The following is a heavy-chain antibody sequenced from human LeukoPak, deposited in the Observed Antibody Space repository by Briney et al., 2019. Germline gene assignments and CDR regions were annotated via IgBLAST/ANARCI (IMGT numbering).Heavy chain of an antibody. CDR2: IYYSGST. V-gene: IGHV4-38-2*02. D-gene: IGHD2-2*01. CDR3: ARVNPRAIVVPAAIYGWNFDI. CDR1: GYSISSGYY. J-gene: IGHJ3*02. Sequence: SETLSLTCTVSGYSISSGYYWGWIRQPPGKGLEWIGYIYYSGSTNYNPSLKSRVTISVDTSKNQFSLKLSSVTAADTAVYYCARVNPRAIVVPAAIYGWNFDIWDQGTMVTVSS.